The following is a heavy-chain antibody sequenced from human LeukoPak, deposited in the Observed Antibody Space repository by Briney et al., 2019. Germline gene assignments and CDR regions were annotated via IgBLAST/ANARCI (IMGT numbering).Heavy chain of an antibody. Sequence: GGSLRLSCAASGFTFSSYGMHWVRQAPGKGLEWVAVIWYDGSNKYYADSVKGRFTISRDNSKNTLYLQMNSLRAEDTAVYYCAKDTIVVVPAAIRDYWGQGTLATVSS. CDR1: GFTFSSYG. D-gene: IGHD2-2*01. J-gene: IGHJ4*02. CDR3: AKDTIVVVPAAIRDY. CDR2: IWYDGSNK. V-gene: IGHV3-33*06.